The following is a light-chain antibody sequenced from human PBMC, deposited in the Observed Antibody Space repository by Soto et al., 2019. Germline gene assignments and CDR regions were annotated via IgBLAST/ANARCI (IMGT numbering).Light chain of an antibody. CDR1: QSLLHTNGYTY. CDR3: MQALQLSLT. J-gene: IGKJ4*01. Sequence: DIVLTQSPLSLPVTPGEPASISCRSSQSLLHTNGYTYLDWYLQKPGQSPQLLIYLVSNRASGVPDRFSGSGSGTDFTLKISRVEAEDVGVYYCMQALQLSLTFGGGTKVEIK. CDR2: LVS. V-gene: IGKV2-28*01.